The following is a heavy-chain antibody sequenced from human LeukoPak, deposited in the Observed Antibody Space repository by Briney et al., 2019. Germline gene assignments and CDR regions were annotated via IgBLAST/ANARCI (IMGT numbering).Heavy chain of an antibody. V-gene: IGHV1-18*01. Sequence: SVTFSCKASGYTFPSYGISWVRQAPGQGLEWMGWISAYNGNTSYAQKLQGRVTVSTDTSTSTACMELRSLRSDDTAVYYCARDLPLITMIVNFDYWGRVTLVTVSS. D-gene: IGHD3-22*01. CDR2: ISAYNGNT. CDR3: ARDLPLITMIVNFDY. J-gene: IGHJ4*02. CDR1: GYTFPSYG.